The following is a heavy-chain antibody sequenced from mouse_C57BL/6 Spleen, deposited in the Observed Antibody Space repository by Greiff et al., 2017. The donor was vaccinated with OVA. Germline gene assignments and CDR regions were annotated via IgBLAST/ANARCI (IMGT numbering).Heavy chain of an antibody. CDR1: GFTFSSYG. D-gene: IGHD3-2*02. CDR2: ISSGGSYT. Sequence: DVKLVESGGDLVKPGGSLKLSCAASGFTFSSYGMSWVRQTPDKRLEWVATISSGGSYTYYPDSVKGRFTISRDNAKNTLYLQMSSLKSEDTAMYYCARHETAQATDYFDYWGQGTTLTVSS. CDR3: ARHETAQATDYFDY. V-gene: IGHV5-6*02. J-gene: IGHJ2*01.